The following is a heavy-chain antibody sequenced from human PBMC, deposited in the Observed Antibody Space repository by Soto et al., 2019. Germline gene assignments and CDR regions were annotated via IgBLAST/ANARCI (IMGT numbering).Heavy chain of an antibody. CDR3: ARVWGQGGSGYYYYYGMDV. D-gene: IGHD2-15*01. CDR1: GFTVSSNY. Sequence: GGSLRLSCAASGFTVSSNYMSWVRQAPGKGLEWVSVIYSGGSTYYADSVKGRFTISRDNSKNTLYLQMNSLRAEDTAVYYCARVWGQGGSGYYYYYGMDVWGQGTTVTVSS. V-gene: IGHV3-53*01. CDR2: IYSGGST. J-gene: IGHJ6*02.